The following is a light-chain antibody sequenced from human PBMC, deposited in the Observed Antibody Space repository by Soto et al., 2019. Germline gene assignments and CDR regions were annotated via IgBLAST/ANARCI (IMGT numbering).Light chain of an antibody. CDR2: DAS. J-gene: IGKJ1*01. CDR3: QQYNSYSVT. Sequence: DIQMTQSPSTLSASVGDRVTITCRASQSISSWLAWYQQKPGKAPKLLIYDASSLESGVPSRFSGSGSRTEFTLTISILQPDDFATYYCQQYNSYSVTFGQGTKVEIK. CDR1: QSISSW. V-gene: IGKV1-5*01.